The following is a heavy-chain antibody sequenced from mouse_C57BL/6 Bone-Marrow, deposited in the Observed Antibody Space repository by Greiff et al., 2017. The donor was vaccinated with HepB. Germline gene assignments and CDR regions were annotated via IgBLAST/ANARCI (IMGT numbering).Heavy chain of an antibody. Sequence: EVQRVESGGDLVKPGGSLKLSCAASGFTFSSYGMSWVRQTPDKRLEWVATISSGGSYTYYPDSVKGRFTISRDNAKNTLYLQMSSLKSEDTAMYYCARPPITTVVATDWYFDVWGTGTTVTVSS. V-gene: IGHV5-6*01. CDR1: GFTFSSYG. D-gene: IGHD1-1*01. CDR3: ARPPITTVVATDWYFDV. CDR2: ISSGGSYT. J-gene: IGHJ1*03.